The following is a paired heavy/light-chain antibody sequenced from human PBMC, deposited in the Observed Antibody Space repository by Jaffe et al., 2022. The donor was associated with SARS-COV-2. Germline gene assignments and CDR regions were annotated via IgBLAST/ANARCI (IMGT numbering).Light chain of an antibody. CDR1: SGDVGGYDS. J-gene: IGLJ1*01. V-gene: IGLV2-14*03. CDR2: DVS. Sequence: QSALTQPASVSGSPGQSITISCTGSSGDVGGYDSVSWYQQHPGRAPKLIIFDVSYRPSGVSNHFFGSKSGNTASLTISGLQADDEAVYYCSSYGSGSTYVFGTGTKVTVL. CDR3: SSYGSGSTYV.
Heavy chain of an antibody. V-gene: IGHV3-23*04. CDR2: ISTSGSLT. D-gene: IGHD3-16*01. CDR1: GFIFSGYA. CDR3: AKRTGDSKRAAVDV. Sequence: EVQLVESGGGLVQPGGSLRLSCAASGFIFSGYAMTWVRQAPGKGLEWVSGISTSGSLTYYADSVKGRFTISRDNSKTTMFLQMNSLRAEDTAIYYCAKRTGDSKRAAVDVWGQGTTVTVSS. J-gene: IGHJ6*02.